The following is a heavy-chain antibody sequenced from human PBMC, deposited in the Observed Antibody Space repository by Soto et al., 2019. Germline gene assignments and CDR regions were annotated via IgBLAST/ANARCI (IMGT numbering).Heavy chain of an antibody. V-gene: IGHV5-51*01. Sequence: PGESLKISCKGSGYSFTSYWIGWVRQMPGKGLEWMGIIYPGDSDTRYSPSFQGQVTISADKSISTAYLQWSSLKASDTAMYYCARDYYRFNSGYGFSMDVWGQGTTVTVSS. CDR1: GYSFTSYW. D-gene: IGHD5-12*01. CDR3: ARDYYRFNSGYGFSMDV. CDR2: IYPGDSDT. J-gene: IGHJ6*02.